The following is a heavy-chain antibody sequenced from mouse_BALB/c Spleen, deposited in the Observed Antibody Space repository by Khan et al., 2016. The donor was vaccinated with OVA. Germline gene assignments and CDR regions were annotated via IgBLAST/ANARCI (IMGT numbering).Heavy chain of an antibody. J-gene: IGHJ1*01. CDR2: ISTGGST. V-gene: IGHV5-6-5*01. Sequence: EVELVESGGDLVKPGGSLKLSCAASGLTLRIYAMSWARQTPEKRLEWVAFISTGGSTYYPDSVKGRLTISRDNARNIPYPQMSSLRSEDKAMYFCSRGDCHGRGYFGGWGAGTTVTVSS. D-gene: IGHD1-2*01. CDR1: GLTLRIYA. CDR3: SRGDCHGRGYFGG.